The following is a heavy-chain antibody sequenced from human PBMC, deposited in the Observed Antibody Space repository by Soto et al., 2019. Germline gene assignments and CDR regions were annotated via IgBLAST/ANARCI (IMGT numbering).Heavy chain of an antibody. CDR1: GYTFTSYA. Sequence: QVQLVQSGAEVKKPGASVKVSCKASGYTFTSYAMHWVRQAPGQRLEWMGWINAGNGNTKYSQKFQGRVTITRDTSASTAYMELSSLRSEDTAVYYCARDSPFCSGGSCYFGYFQHWGQGTLVTVSS. D-gene: IGHD2-15*01. V-gene: IGHV1-3*01. CDR2: INAGNGNT. CDR3: ARDSPFCSGGSCYFGYFQH. J-gene: IGHJ1*01.